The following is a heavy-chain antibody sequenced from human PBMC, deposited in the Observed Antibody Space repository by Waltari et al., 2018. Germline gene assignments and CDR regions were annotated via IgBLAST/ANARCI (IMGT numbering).Heavy chain of an antibody. Sequence: QVQLVESGGGVVQPGRSLRLSCAASGFPLHTQGMHWVRQAPGKGLEWVALISSNGNQKFYSDSVRGRFTISRDNSENMVYLQMNGLRSEDTAVYFCARVGPGIAALAGLDYWGQGTLSIVSS. CDR2: ISSNGNQK. J-gene: IGHJ4*02. V-gene: IGHV3-30*03. CDR1: GFPLHTQG. D-gene: IGHD6-25*01. CDR3: ARVGPGIAALAGLDY.